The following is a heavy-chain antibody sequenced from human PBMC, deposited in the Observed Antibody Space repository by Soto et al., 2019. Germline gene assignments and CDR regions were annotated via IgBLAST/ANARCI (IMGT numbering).Heavy chain of an antibody. J-gene: IGHJ6*02. D-gene: IGHD3-10*02. Sequence: SETLSLTCTVSGGSISSYYWSWIRQPPGKGLERIGYIYYSGSTNYNPSLKSRVTISVDTSKNQSSLKLSSVTAADTAVYYCARAGFTQFGVYYYYGMDVWGQGTTVTVSS. CDR1: GGSISSYY. V-gene: IGHV4-59*01. CDR2: IYYSGST. CDR3: ARAGFTQFGVYYYYGMDV.